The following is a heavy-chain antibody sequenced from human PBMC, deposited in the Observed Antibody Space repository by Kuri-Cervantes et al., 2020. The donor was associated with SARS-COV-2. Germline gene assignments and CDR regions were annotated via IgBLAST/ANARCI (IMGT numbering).Heavy chain of an antibody. J-gene: IGHJ4*02. V-gene: IGHV3-21*01. D-gene: IGHD2-15*01. CDR3: ARELGGGSV. Sequence: GESLKISCAASGYTSSSYSMNWVRQAPGKGLEWVSSISSSSSYIYYADSVKGRFTISRDNAQNSLYLQMNSLRAEDTAVYYCARELGGGSVWCQGTLVTVSS. CDR1: GYTSSSYS. CDR2: ISSSSSYI.